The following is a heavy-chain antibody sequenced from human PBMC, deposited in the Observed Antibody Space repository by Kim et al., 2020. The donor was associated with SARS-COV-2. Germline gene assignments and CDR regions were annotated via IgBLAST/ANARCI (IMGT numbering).Heavy chain of an antibody. D-gene: IGHD3-9*01. Sequence: SVKVSCKASGGTFSSYAISWVRQAPGQGLEWMGRIIPILGIANYAQKFQGRVTITADKPTSTAYMELSSLRSEDTAVYYCARLGDHYAILTVDYYGMDV. CDR3: ARLGDHYAILTVDYYGMDV. CDR1: GGTFSSYA. CDR2: IIPILGIA. J-gene: IGHJ6*01. V-gene: IGHV1-69*04.